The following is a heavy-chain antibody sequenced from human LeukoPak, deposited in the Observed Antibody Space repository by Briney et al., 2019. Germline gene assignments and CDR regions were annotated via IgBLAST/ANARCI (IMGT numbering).Heavy chain of an antibody. V-gene: IGHV4-59*12. CDR3: AGIQLEGVYYYYGMDV. Sequence: SSETLSLTCTVSGVSMSGYYWSWIRQPPGKGLDLIGHIDSSGITVYNAPLKSRVTISIDTSKNQFSLKLSSVTAADTAVYYCAGIQLEGVYYYYGMDVWGQGTTVTVSS. CDR1: GVSMSGYY. CDR2: IDSSGIT. J-gene: IGHJ6*02. D-gene: IGHD5-18*01.